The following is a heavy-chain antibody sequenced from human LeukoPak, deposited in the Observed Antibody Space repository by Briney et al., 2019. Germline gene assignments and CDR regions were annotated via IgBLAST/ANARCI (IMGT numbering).Heavy chain of an antibody. D-gene: IGHD3-16*01. Sequence: GGSLRLSWAASGFTFSSYSMNWVRQAPGKGLEWVSYISSSSSTIYYADSVKGRFTISRDNAKNSLYLQMNSLRAEDTAVYYCARDDYVWGSYRYWGQGTLVTVPS. CDR3: ARDDYVWGSYRY. CDR2: ISSSSSTI. J-gene: IGHJ4*02. CDR1: GFTFSSYS. V-gene: IGHV3-48*01.